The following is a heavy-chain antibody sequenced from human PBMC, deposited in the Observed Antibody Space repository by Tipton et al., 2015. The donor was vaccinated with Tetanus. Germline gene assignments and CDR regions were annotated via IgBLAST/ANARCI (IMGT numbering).Heavy chain of an antibody. Sequence: RSLRLSCTVSGGSISSSSHYWTWIRQRPGKGLEWIGYVYYSGTTYFDLSLQSRLTLSVDTSRNLFSLKLTSVTAADTGIYYCARDTGSTSALDVWGQGTAVPVSS. CDR3: ARDTGSTSALDV. V-gene: IGHV4-31*03. CDR2: VYYSGTT. CDR1: GGSISSSSHY. J-gene: IGHJ6*02.